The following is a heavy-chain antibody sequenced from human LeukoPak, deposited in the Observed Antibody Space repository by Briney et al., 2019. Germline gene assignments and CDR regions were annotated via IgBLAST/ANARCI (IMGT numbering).Heavy chain of an antibody. J-gene: IGHJ4*02. CDR1: GFTFSSYG. CDR3: ATNDYVDYSATHY. CDR2: ISGSGGST. Sequence: GGSLRLSCAASGFTFSSYGMSWVRQAPGKGLEWVSAISGSGGSTYYADSVKGRFTISRDNSKNTLYLQMNSLRAEDTAVYYCATNDYVDYSATHYWGQGTLVTVSS. V-gene: IGHV3-23*01. D-gene: IGHD4-17*01.